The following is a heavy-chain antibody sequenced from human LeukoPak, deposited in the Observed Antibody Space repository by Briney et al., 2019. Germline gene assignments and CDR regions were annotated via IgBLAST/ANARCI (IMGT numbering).Heavy chain of an antibody. CDR3: ARDQEAFDY. CDR1: GYSFTSNY. V-gene: IGHV1-46*01. CDR2: IYPRDGST. J-gene: IGHJ4*02. Sequence: ASVKVSCKASGYSFTSNYIHWVRQAPGQGLKWMGMIYPRDGSTSYAQRCQGRVTVTRDTSTSTVQMELSGLRSEDTAVCYCARDQEAFDYWGQGTLVTVSS.